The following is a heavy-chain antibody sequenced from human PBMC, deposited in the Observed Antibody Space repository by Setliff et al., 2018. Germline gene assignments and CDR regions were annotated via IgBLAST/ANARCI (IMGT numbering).Heavy chain of an antibody. V-gene: IGHV3-7*01. CDR2: IKQDGSVK. CDR3: ARVAGRGRYWYFDL. J-gene: IGHJ2*01. CDR1: GFTFSSYW. Sequence: GGSLRLSCAASGFTFSSYWMNWVRQAPGKGLEWVANIKQDGSVKNYVDSVKGRFSISRDNTKNSLYLQMNSLRAEDTAVYYCARVAGRGRYWYFDLWGRGTLVTVSS.